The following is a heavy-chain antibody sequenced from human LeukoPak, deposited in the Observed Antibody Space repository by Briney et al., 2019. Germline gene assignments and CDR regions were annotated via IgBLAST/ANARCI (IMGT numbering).Heavy chain of an antibody. Sequence: SGPTLVNPTQTLTLTCTFSGFSLSTSGVGVGWIRQPPGKALEWLALIYWDDDKRYSPSLKSRLTITKDTSKNQVVLTMTNMDPVDTATYYCAHCSYYYDSSGYDAFDIWGQGTMVTVSS. CDR3: AHCSYYYDSSGYDAFDI. V-gene: IGHV2-5*02. J-gene: IGHJ3*02. CDR2: IYWDDDK. D-gene: IGHD3-22*01. CDR1: GFSLSTSGVG.